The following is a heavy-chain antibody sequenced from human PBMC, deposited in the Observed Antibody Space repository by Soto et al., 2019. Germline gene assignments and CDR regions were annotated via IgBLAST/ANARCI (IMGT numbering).Heavy chain of an antibody. V-gene: IGHV3-30*18. J-gene: IGHJ6*01. CDR3: GKDTVDCSGGDCPLYYYYGMDF. D-gene: IGHD2-15*01. Sequence: QVQLVESGGGVVQPGRSLRLSCAASGFTFRSYGMHWVRQAPGKGLEWLAVISNDGNKKFLADSVEGRLTLSRDNSRNTLYLQINSLRDEDTAVYYCGKDTVDCSGGDCPLYYYYGMDFW. CDR2: ISNDGNKK. CDR1: GFTFRSYG.